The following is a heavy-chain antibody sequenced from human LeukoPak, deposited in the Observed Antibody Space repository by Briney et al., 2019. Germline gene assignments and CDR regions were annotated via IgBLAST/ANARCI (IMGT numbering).Heavy chain of an antibody. CDR2: ISGSGGST. J-gene: IGHJ5*02. CDR3: AKVHSSGYYYPLSWFDP. D-gene: IGHD3-22*01. Sequence: GGSLRLSCAASGFTSSSYAMSWVRQAPGKGLEWVSAISGSGGSTYYADSVKGRFTISRDNSKNTLYLQMNSLRAEDTAVYHCAKVHSSGYYYPLSWFDPWGQGTLVTVSS. CDR1: GFTSSSYA. V-gene: IGHV3-23*01.